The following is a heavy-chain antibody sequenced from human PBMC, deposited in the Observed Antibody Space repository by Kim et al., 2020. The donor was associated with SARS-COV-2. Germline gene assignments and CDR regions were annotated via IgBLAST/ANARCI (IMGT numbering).Heavy chain of an antibody. J-gene: IGHJ4*02. V-gene: IGHV2-70*01. D-gene: IGHD5-12*01. CDR3: AREIIVPTLDY. Sequence: DKYYSTALKTRLTISKDTSKNQVVLTMTNMDPVDTATYYCAREIIVPTLDYWGQGTLVTVSS. CDR2: DK.